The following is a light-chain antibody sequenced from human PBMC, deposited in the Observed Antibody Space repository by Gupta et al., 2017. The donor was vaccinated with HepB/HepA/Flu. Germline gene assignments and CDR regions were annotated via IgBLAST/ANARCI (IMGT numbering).Light chain of an antibody. CDR2: AAS. V-gene: IGKV1-39*01. J-gene: IGKJ1*01. CDR3: QQSSSSPWT. Sequence: DIQMTQSPSSLSASVGDRVTVSCRTSQHIGTYLNWYQQKPGKAPKLLIYAASILQSGVPSRFSGSGSGTDFTLTISSLQPEDVAVYYCQQSSSSPWTFGQGAKVEVK. CDR1: QHIGTY.